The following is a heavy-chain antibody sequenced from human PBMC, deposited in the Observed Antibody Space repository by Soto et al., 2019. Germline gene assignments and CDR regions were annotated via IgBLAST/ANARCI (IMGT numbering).Heavy chain of an antibody. CDR3: ASGFYDYIWGSYRFDY. V-gene: IGHV4-39*01. Sequence: SETLSLTCTVSGGSISSSSYYWGWIRQPPGKGLEWIGSIYYSGSTYYNPSLKSRVTISVDTSKNQFSLKLSSVTAADTAVYYCASGFYDYIWGSYRFDYWGQGTLVTVSS. CDR2: IYYSGST. CDR1: GGSISSSSYY. J-gene: IGHJ4*02. D-gene: IGHD3-16*02.